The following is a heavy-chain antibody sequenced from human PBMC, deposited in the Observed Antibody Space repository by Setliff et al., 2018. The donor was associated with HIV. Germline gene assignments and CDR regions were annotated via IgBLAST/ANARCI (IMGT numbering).Heavy chain of an antibody. CDR3: AIDTAMMRGDS. D-gene: IGHD3-22*01. CDR1: GYTFTGYY. V-gene: IGHV1-2*02. CDR2: INPNSGGT. J-gene: IGHJ4*02. Sequence: ASVKVSCKASGYTFTGYYIHWVRQDPGQGLEWMGWINPNSGGTNYAQKFQGRVTMTRDTSISTAYMELSRLRSDDTAVYFCAIDTAMMRGDSWGQGTLVTVSS.